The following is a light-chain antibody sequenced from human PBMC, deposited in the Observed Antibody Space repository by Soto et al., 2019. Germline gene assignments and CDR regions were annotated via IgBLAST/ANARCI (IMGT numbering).Light chain of an antibody. CDR3: AALDDILSGHVV. CDR2: SND. J-gene: IGLJ2*01. Sequence: QPVLTQPPSASGAPGQKVSISCSGSSSNIGSNYVYWYQKLPGTAPKVLIYSNDQRPSGVPDRFSGSKSGTSASLAISGLRSEDEADYYCAALDDILSGHVVFGGGTKLTVL. CDR1: SSNIGSNY. V-gene: IGLV1-47*02.